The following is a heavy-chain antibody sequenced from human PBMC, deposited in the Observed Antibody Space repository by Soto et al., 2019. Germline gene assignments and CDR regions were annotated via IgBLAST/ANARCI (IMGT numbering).Heavy chain of an antibody. J-gene: IGHJ6*02. D-gene: IGHD2-15*01. CDR2: ISTYNGDT. CDR3: ARAGAAPYYYYGMDV. V-gene: IGHV1-18*01. CDR1: GYTFSTSG. Sequence: QVQLVQSGAEVRQPGASVKVSCKASGYTFSTSGMSWLRQAPGQGLEWMGWISTYNGDTNDAPKFQDRVTMTSDTSTSTVFMELRSLRSDDTAVYYFARAGAAPYYYYGMDVWGQGTRVTVSS.